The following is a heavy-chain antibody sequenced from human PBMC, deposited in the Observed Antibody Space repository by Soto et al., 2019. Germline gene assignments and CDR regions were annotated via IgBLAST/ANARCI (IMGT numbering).Heavy chain of an antibody. CDR2: ISAYNGNT. D-gene: IGHD3-22*01. CDR1: GYTFPSYG. Sequence: APVKVACQASGYTFPSYGISWVRQAHRQGLEWMGWISAYNGNTNYAQKLQGRVTMTTDTSTSTAYMELRSLRSDDTAVYYCARDYDSSGYADAFDIWGQGTMVTVSS. J-gene: IGHJ3*02. CDR3: ARDYDSSGYADAFDI. V-gene: IGHV1-18*01.